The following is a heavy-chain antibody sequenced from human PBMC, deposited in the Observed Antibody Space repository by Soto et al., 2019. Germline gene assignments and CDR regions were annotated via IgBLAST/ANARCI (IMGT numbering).Heavy chain of an antibody. D-gene: IGHD6-19*01. CDR1: GFTFSGYS. Sequence: EVQLVESGGGLVQPGGSLRLSCAASGFTFSGYSMFWVRQAPGKGLEYVSAINTNGVNTFYAKSVKGRFTISRDNSKNTMYLQMGSLRAEDMAVYYCARCRVEDSSGWATYFDSWGQGTLVTVSS. J-gene: IGHJ4*02. CDR3: ARCRVEDSSGWATYFDS. CDR2: INTNGVNT. V-gene: IGHV3-64*01.